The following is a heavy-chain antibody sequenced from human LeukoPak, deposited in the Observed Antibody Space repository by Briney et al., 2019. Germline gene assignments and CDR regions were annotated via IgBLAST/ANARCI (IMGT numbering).Heavy chain of an antibody. CDR3: AREDTAMVIGMDV. CDR1: GFTFNTYT. D-gene: IGHD5-18*01. V-gene: IGHV3-30*04. CDR2: ISYDGSNK. Sequence: PGGSLRLSRAASGFTFNTYTMNWVRQAPGKGLEWVAVISYDGSNKYYADSVKGRFTISRDNSKNTLYLQMNSLGAEDTAVYYCAREDTAMVIGMDVWGQGTTVTVSS. J-gene: IGHJ6*02.